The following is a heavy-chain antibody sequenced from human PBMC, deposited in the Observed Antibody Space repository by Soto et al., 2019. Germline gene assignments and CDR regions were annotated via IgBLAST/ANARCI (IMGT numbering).Heavy chain of an antibody. CDR3: AKGTYDSSGYYSDAFDI. CDR1: GFTFSSYA. D-gene: IGHD3-22*01. Sequence: GWSLRLSWAASGFTFSSYAMSWVRQAPGKGLEWVSAISGSGGSTYYADSVKGRFTISRDNSKNTLYLQMNSLRAEDTAVYYCAKGTYDSSGYYSDAFDIWGQGTMVTVSS. CDR2: ISGSGGST. J-gene: IGHJ3*02. V-gene: IGHV3-23*01.